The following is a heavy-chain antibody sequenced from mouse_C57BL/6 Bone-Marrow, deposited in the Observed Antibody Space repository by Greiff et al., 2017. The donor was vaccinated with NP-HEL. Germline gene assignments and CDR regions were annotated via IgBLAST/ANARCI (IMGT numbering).Heavy chain of an antibody. CDR1: GYTFTSYW. D-gene: IGHD1-1*01. CDR3: GGTTVVADFDY. Sequence: QVQLKEPGAELVKPGASVKMSCKASGYTFTSYWITWVKQRPGQGLEWIGDIYPGSGSTNYNEKFKSKATLTVDTSSSTAYMQLSSLTSEDSAVYHCGGTTVVADFDYWGQGTTLTVSS. CDR2: IYPGSGST. J-gene: IGHJ2*01. V-gene: IGHV1-55*01.